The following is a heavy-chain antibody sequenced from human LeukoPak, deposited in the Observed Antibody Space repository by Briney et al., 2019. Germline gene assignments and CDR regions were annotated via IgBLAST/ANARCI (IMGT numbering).Heavy chain of an antibody. CDR3: ARTQRLRLSYCFDP. CDR1: GGSISGYY. V-gene: IGHV4-59*01. D-gene: IGHD2/OR15-2a*01. Sequence: SETLSLTCSVSGGSISGYYWSWIRQPPGKGLEWIGYIYYSGSTNYNPSLKSRVTISIDTSKNQFSLKLSSVTAADTAVYYCARTQRLRLSYCFDPWGQGTLVTVSS. CDR2: IYYSGST. J-gene: IGHJ5*02.